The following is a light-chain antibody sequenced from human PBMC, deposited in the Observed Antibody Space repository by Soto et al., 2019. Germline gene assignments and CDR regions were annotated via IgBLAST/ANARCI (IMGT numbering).Light chain of an antibody. CDR1: QSVSTY. CDR2: DPS. J-gene: IGKJ1*01. Sequence: EIVLTQSPATLSLSPGERATLSCRASQSVSTYLAWYQQKRGQAPRLLIYDPSNRATGIPARFSGSGSGTDFTLAISSLQPEDFAVYYCQQRSNWPWTFGQGTKMEVK. CDR3: QQRSNWPWT. V-gene: IGKV3-11*01.